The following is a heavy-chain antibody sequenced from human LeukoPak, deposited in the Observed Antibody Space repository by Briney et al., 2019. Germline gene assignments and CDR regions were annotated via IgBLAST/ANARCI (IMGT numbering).Heavy chain of an antibody. CDR3: ASLFPNIAVADHYYYGMDV. V-gene: IGHV4-39*07. J-gene: IGHJ6*02. D-gene: IGHD6-19*01. Sequence: PSETLSLTCTVSGGSISSSSYYWGWIRQPPGKGLEWIGSIYYSGSTYYNPSLKSRVTISVDTSKNQFSLKLSSVTAADTAVYYCASLFPNIAVADHYYYGMDVWGQGTTVTVSS. CDR2: IYYSGST. CDR1: GGSISSSSYY.